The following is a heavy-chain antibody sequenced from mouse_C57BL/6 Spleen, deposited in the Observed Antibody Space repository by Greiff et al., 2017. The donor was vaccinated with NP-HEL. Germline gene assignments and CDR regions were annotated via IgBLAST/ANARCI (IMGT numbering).Heavy chain of an antibody. Sequence: QVQLQQPGAELVRPGSSVKLSCKASGYTFTSYWMHWVKQRPIQGLEWIGNIDPSDSETHYNQKFKDKATLTVDKSSSTAYMPLSSLTSEDSAVYYCARSTMITTGYFDVWGTGTTVTVSS. V-gene: IGHV1-52*01. J-gene: IGHJ1*03. D-gene: IGHD2-4*01. CDR1: GYTFTSYW. CDR2: IDPSDSET. CDR3: ARSTMITTGYFDV.